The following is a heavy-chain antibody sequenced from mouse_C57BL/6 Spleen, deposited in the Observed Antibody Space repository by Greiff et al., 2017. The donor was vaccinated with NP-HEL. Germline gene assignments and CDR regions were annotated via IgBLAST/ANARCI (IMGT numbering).Heavy chain of an antibody. D-gene: IGHD1-2*01. Sequence: EVMLVESGGGLVQPGGSLKLSCAASGFTFSDYGMAWVRQAPRKGPEWVAFISNLAYSIYYADTVTGRFTISRENAKNTLYLEMSSLRSEDTAMYYCARWVTGSITTGAMDYWGQGTSVTVSS. J-gene: IGHJ4*01. CDR1: GFTFSDYG. V-gene: IGHV5-15*01. CDR2: ISNLAYSI. CDR3: ARWVTGSITTGAMDY.